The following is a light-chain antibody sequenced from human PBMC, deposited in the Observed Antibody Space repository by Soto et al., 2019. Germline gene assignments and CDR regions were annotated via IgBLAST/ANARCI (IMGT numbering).Light chain of an antibody. J-gene: IGKJ2*01. CDR2: GAS. Sequence: IVLTQSPGILSLSPGERATVSCRASQSVTSNYLAWYQQKPGQAPRLLIYGASTRATGISDRFSGSGSGTDFTLTITRLEPEAFAVYYCQHYGSSPRTFGQGTQLEI. CDR3: QHYGSSPRT. CDR1: QSVTSNY. V-gene: IGKV3-20*01.